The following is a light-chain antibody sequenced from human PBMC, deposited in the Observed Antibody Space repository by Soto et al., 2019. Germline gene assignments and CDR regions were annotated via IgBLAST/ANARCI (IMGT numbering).Light chain of an antibody. CDR1: QSVSSSY. CDR3: QQYDSSLT. Sequence: EIVLTQSPGTLSLSPGERATLSCRASQSVSSSYLAWYQQKPGQAPRLLIYGASSRATGISDRFSGSGSGTDFTLTISRLEPEDFAVYYFQQYDSSLTFGGGTKVEMK. CDR2: GAS. J-gene: IGKJ4*01. V-gene: IGKV3-20*01.